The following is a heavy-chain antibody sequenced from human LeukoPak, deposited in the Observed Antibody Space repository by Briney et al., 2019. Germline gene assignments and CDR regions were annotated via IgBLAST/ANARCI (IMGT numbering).Heavy chain of an antibody. CDR2: ISWNSGSI. CDR1: GFTFDDYA. V-gene: IGHV3-9*01. J-gene: IGHJ3*02. Sequence: GGSLRLSCAASGFTFDDYAMHWVRQAPGKGLEWVSGISWNSGSIGYADSVKGRFTISRDNAKNSLYLQMNSLRAEDTAVYYCASLVHDSSGYSYDAFDIWGQGTMVTVSS. D-gene: IGHD3-22*01. CDR3: ASLVHDSSGYSYDAFDI.